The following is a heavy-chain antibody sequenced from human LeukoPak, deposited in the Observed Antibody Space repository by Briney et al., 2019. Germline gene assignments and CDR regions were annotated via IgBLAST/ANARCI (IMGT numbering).Heavy chain of an antibody. D-gene: IGHD2-2*02. J-gene: IGHJ6*02. CDR3: ARVTGYQLLYTTHTYYGMDV. CDR1: GGSLSGYY. V-gene: IGHV4-34*01. CDR2: INQSGST. Sequence: SETLSLTCAVYGGSLSGYYWSWTRQPPGEGREWIGEINQSGSTNYNPSLKSRVTISVDTSKNQFSLKLSSVTAADTAVYYCARVTGYQLLYTTHTYYGMDVWGQGTTVTVSS.